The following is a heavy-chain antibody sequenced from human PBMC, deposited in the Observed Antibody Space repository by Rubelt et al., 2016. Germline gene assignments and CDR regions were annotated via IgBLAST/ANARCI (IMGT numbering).Heavy chain of an antibody. CDR3: AREPLPVRGVIMTPTH. J-gene: IGHJ4*02. D-gene: IGHD3-10*01. V-gene: IGHV1-18*01. CDR2: ISAYNGNT. Sequence: QVQLVQSGAEVKKPGASVKVSCKASGYTFTSYGISWVRQAPGQGLEWMGWISAYNGNTNYAQKLQGRVTMTTDTSTGTGYMELRSLRSDDTSVYYCAREPLPVRGVIMTPTHWGQGTLVTVSS. CDR1: GYTFTSYG.